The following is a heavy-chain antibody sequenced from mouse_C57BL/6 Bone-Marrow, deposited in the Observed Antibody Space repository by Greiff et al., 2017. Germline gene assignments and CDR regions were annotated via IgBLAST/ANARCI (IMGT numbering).Heavy chain of an antibody. CDR3: TRGDYGSRDWYFDV. Sequence: VQLQQSGAELVRPGASVTLSCKASGYTFTDYEMHWVKQTPVHGLAWIGAIDPETGGTAYTQKFQGKAILTADKSSSTAYMELRSLTSEDSAFYYCTRGDYGSRDWYFDVWGTGTTVTVSS. V-gene: IGHV1-15*01. J-gene: IGHJ1*03. CDR1: GYTFTDYE. D-gene: IGHD1-1*01. CDR2: IDPETGGT.